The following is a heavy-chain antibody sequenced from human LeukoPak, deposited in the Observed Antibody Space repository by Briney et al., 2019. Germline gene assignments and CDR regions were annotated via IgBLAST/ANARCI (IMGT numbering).Heavy chain of an antibody. V-gene: IGHV3-21*01. D-gene: IGHD5-24*01. CDR1: GLTFSSHN. Sequence: GGSLRLSCAASGLTFSSHNMNWVRQAPGKGLEWVSPISSSSSYIYYADSVKGRFTISRDNAKNSLYLQMNSLRAEDTAVYYCARGRDGSQSPIDDWGQGTLVTVSS. CDR2: ISSSSSYI. CDR3: ARGRDGSQSPIDD. J-gene: IGHJ4*02.